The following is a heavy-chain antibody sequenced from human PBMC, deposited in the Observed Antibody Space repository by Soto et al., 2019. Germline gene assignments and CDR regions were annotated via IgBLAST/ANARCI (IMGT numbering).Heavy chain of an antibody. Sequence: GGSLRLSCAASGFTFSSYGMHWVRQAPGKGLEWVAVIWYDGSNKYYADSVKGRFTISRDNSKNTLYLQMNSLRAEDTAVYYCARDTPYYYDSSGSPFDYWGQGTLVTVSS. D-gene: IGHD3-22*01. CDR1: GFTFSSYG. CDR2: IWYDGSNK. J-gene: IGHJ4*02. CDR3: ARDTPYYYDSSGSPFDY. V-gene: IGHV3-33*01.